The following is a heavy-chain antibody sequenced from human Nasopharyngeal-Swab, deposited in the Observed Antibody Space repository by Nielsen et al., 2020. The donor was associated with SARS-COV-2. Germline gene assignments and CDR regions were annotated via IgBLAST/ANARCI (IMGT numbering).Heavy chain of an antibody. CDR1: GFTFSNYS. Sequence: GESLKISCAASGFTFSNYSMNWVRQAPGKGLEWVSSISSSSSYIYYADSVKGRFTISRDNAKNSLYLQMNSLRAEDTAVYYCARGAPLVAAAGTDYYYGMDVWGQGTTVTVSS. CDR3: ARGAPLVAAAGTDYYYGMDV. J-gene: IGHJ6*02. CDR2: ISSSSSYI. V-gene: IGHV3-21*01. D-gene: IGHD6-13*01.